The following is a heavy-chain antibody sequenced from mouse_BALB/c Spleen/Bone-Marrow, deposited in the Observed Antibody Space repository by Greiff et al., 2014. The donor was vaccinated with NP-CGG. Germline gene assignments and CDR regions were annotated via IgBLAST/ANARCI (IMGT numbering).Heavy chain of an antibody. D-gene: IGHD1-1*01. J-gene: IGHJ4*01. CDR1: GYTFTSYW. CDR3: ARNYYYGSSWSAMDY. V-gene: IGHV1-87*01. Sequence: QVQLQQPGAELARPGASVKLSCKASGYTFTSYWMQWVKQRPGQGLEWIGAIYPGDGDTRNTQKFKGKATLTADKSSSTAYMQLSGLASEDSAVYYCARNYYYGSSWSAMDYWGQGTSVTVSS. CDR2: IYPGDGDT.